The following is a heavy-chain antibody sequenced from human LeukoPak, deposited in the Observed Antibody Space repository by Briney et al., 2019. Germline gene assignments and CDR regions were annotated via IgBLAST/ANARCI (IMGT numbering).Heavy chain of an antibody. J-gene: IGHJ4*02. Sequence: SETLSLTCAVSGGSFDDYYCSWIRQPPGKGLEWIGEIHPHGIVYYNSSLMSRVTISIDTSQSQFSLRLTSVTAADTAIYYCSRGRDRSKAGDHWGQGSLVTVSS. D-gene: IGHD5-24*01. CDR3: SRGRDRSKAGDH. CDR2: IHPHGIV. CDR1: GGSFDDYY. V-gene: IGHV4-34*01.